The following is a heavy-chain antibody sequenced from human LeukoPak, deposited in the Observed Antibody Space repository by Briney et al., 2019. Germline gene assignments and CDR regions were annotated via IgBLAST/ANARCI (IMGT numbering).Heavy chain of an antibody. Sequence: ASVKVSCKASGYTFTRYEINWGRQATGQGLEWMWWMNPNSSNTGYAKKFPGRVTMTRNTSISTAYMELSSLRSEDTAVYYCARDITLNWFDTSGQGTLVTVSS. CDR1: GYTFTRYE. CDR2: MNPNSSNT. D-gene: IGHD3-10*01. J-gene: IGHJ5*02. CDR3: ARDITLNWFDT. V-gene: IGHV1-8*01.